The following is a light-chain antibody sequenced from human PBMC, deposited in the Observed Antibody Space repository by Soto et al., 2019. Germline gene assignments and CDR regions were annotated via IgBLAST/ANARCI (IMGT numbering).Light chain of an antibody. CDR3: QQYHNWVT. CDR1: QSVGTN. CDR2: DAS. J-gene: IGKJ4*01. Sequence: EIVMTQSPGTLSVSPGDGATLSCGASQSVGTNLAWYQQKPGQAPRLLIYDASARASGVPARFSGTGSGTDFTLTISSLQSEDYAVYYCQQYHNWVTFGGGTKVDIK. V-gene: IGKV3D-15*01.